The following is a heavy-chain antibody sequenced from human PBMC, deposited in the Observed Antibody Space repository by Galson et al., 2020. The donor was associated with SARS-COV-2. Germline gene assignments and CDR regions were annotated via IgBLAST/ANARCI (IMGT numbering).Heavy chain of an antibody. CDR2: IKPNRGCT. V-gene: IGHV1-2*02. D-gene: IGHD6-6*01. CDR3: ARVQQLVQGSAFDI. J-gene: IGHJ3*02. CDR1: VSTFTGYY. Sequence: SSVKVSCKASVSTFTGYYMHWVRQAPRQGLEWMGLIKPNRGCTNYAQKFQGRVTMTRDTSISTAYMELSRLRSDDTGVYYCARVQQLVQGSAFDIWGQGTMVTVSS.